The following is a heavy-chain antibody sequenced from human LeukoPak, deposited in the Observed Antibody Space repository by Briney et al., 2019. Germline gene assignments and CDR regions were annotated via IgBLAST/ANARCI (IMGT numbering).Heavy chain of an antibody. CDR1: GYTFTTYG. J-gene: IGHJ5*02. V-gene: IGHV1-18*01. Sequence: ASVKVSCKASGYTFTTYGISWVRQAPGQGLEWMGWISTYNGNTHYAQKFQGRVTMTTDTSTSTAYMELRSLRSDDTAVYYCPRGSNPQAAIGYYDFWSGHRRDWFDPWGQGTLVTVSS. CDR2: ISTYNGNT. D-gene: IGHD3-3*01. CDR3: PRGSNPQAAIGYYDFWSGHRRDWFDP.